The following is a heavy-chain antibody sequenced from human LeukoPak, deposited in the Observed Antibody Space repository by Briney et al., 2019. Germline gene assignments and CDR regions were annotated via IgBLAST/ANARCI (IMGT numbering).Heavy chain of an antibody. CDR3: ARDQGWERNFDY. V-gene: IGHV1-2*02. D-gene: IGHD1-26*01. CDR1: GYSFTGHY. J-gene: IGHJ4*02. CDR2: INPKSGGT. Sequence: ASVKVSCKASGYSFTGHYMHWVRQAPGQGLEWMGWINPKSGGTNYAQKFQGRVTMTRDTSISTAYMDMSSLRSDDTAVYYCARDQGWERNFDYWGQGTLVTVSS.